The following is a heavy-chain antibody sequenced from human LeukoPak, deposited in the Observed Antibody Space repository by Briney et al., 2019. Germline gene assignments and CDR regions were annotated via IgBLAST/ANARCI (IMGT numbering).Heavy chain of an antibody. D-gene: IGHD1-14*01. CDR1: GFTFSSYG. CDR3: ARDSRRTKYYFDY. Sequence: GGSLRLPCAASGFTFSSYGMHWVRQAPGKGLEWVAVIWYDGSNKYYADSVKGRFTISRDNSKNTLYLQMNSLRAEDTAVYYCARDSRRTKYYFDYWGQGTLVTVSS. V-gene: IGHV3-33*01. J-gene: IGHJ4*02. CDR2: IWYDGSNK.